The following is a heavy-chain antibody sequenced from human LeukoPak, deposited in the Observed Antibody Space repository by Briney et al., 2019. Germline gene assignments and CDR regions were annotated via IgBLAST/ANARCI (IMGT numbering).Heavy chain of an antibody. CDR3: EGGSHGRAAAGSFDY. CDR1: GYTFTSYY. D-gene: IGHD6-13*01. J-gene: IGHJ4*02. CDR2: INPSGGST. Sequence: ASVKVSCKASGYTFTSYYMHWVRQAPAQGLEWMGIINPSGGSTTYAQKFHGRVTMTRDTSTSTVYMELSSLRSEDTAVYYCEGGSHGRAAAGSFDYWGQGTLVTVSS. V-gene: IGHV1-46*01.